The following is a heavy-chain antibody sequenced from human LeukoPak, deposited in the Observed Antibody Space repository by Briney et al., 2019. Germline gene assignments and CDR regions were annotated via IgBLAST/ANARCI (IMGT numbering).Heavy chain of an antibody. Sequence: HPGGSLRLSCAASGCTFDDYVMSWVRQPPGKGLEWVSNMNRKCGNTADANSGKARYTIARDNAKNSIYPQLNSLRAENTAVYYWARDPRPSGVANPIDYWGQGTLVTVSS. D-gene: IGHD3-3*01. CDR1: GCTFDDYV. CDR2: MNRKCGNT. V-gene: IGHV3-20*04. J-gene: IGHJ4*02. CDR3: ARDPRPSGVANPIDY.